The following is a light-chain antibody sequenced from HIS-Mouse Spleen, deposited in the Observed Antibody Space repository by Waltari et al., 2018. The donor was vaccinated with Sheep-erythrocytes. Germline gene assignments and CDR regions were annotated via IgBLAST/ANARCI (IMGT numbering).Light chain of an antibody. CDR3: QQLNSYPHT. CDR2: AAS. J-gene: IGKJ2*01. V-gene: IGKV1-9*01. CDR1: KGISSY. Sequence: IQLTQSPSFLSASVGDRVTIPCRASKGISSYLAWYQQQPGNAPKPLFYAASTLQSGVPSWFSGRGAGTEFTLTISSLQPEDFATYYCQQLNSYPHTFGQGTKLEIK.